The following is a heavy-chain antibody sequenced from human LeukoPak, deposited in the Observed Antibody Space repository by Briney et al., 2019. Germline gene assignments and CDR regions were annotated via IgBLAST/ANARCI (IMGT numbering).Heavy chain of an antibody. V-gene: IGHV4-39*01. J-gene: IGHJ4*02. Sequence: PSETLSLTCTVSGGFISSSSYYWGWIRQPPGKGLEWIGSIYYSGSTYYNPSLKSRVTISVDTSKNQFSLKLSSVTAADTAVYYCARPVSSGWYNYWGQGTLVTVSS. D-gene: IGHD6-19*01. CDR1: GGFISSSSYY. CDR3: ARPVSSGWYNY. CDR2: IYYSGST.